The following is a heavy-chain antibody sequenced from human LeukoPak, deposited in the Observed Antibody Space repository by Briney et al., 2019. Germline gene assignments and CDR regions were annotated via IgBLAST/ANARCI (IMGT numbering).Heavy chain of an antibody. CDR3: VRFSGDYALDY. CDR1: GGSISSGSYY. D-gene: IGHD4-17*01. Sequence: SQTLSLTCTVSGGSISSGSYYWSWIRQPAGKGLEWIGRIYTSGSTNYNPSLKSRVTISVDTSKNQFSLKLSSVTAADTAVYYCVRFSGDYALDYWGQGTLVTVSS. V-gene: IGHV4-61*02. CDR2: IYTSGST. J-gene: IGHJ4*02.